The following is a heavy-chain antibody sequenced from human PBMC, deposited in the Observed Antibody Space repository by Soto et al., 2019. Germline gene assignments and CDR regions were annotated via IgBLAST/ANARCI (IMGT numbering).Heavy chain of an antibody. CDR3: ARATFNTYYYYFYMDV. D-gene: IGHD1-1*01. J-gene: IGHJ6*03. Sequence: GGSLRLSCAASGFTFSTHYMTWVRQAPGKGLEWVATIKPDGSEKYYVGSVKGRFTLSRDNAGNSLYLQMSSLRAEDTAVYYCARATFNTYYYYFYMDVWGKGTTVTVSS. CDR2: IKPDGSEK. V-gene: IGHV3-7*04. CDR1: GFTFSTHY.